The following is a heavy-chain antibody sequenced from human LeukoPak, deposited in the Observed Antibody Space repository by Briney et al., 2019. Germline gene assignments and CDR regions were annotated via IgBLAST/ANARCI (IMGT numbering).Heavy chain of an antibody. CDR3: ARVTGYMIEDFFDS. CDR2: INHSGST. V-gene: IGHV4-34*01. CDR1: GGSFSGYY. Sequence: PSETLSLTCAVYGGSFSGYYWSWVRQPPGKGLEWIGEINHSGSTKYNPSLKSRVTISGDTSKNQFSLKLSSVTAADTAVYYCARVTGYMIEDFFDSWGQGTLVTVSS. D-gene: IGHD3-22*01. J-gene: IGHJ4*02.